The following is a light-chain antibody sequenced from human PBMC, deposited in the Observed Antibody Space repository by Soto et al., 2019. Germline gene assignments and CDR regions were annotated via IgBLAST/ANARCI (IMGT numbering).Light chain of an antibody. CDR2: EVV. CDR1: KSDIGGYDF. CDR3: KSYAGSNTYV. V-gene: IGLV2-8*01. Sequence: QSSLTQPPSASGSPGQSVTISCTGTKSDIGGYDFVSWYQHHPGKAPPLIIYEVVQRPSGVPDRFSGSKSGNTASLAVSGLQAADEADYFCKSYAGSNTYVFGSGTKVTVL. J-gene: IGLJ1*01.